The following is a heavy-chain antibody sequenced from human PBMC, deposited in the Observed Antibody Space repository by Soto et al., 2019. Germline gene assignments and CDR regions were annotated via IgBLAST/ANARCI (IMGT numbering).Heavy chain of an antibody. CDR3: ARVRTTRRNYYYHYHLAV. J-gene: IGHJ6*03. D-gene: IGHD3-10*01. CDR2: IYSGGST. Sequence: PGGSLRLSCAASGFTVSSNYMSWVRQAPGKGLEWVSVIYSGGSTYYADSVKGRFTISRDNSKNTLYLQMNSLRAEDTAVYYCARVRTTRRNYYYHYHLAVCGKGTTVTVSS. V-gene: IGHV3-66*01. CDR1: GFTVSSNY.